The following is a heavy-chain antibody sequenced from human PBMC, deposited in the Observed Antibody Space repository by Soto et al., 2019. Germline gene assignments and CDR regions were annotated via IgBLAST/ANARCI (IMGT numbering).Heavy chain of an antibody. V-gene: IGHV1-3*01. CDR3: AIYNAEWEINIFDY. CDR2: INPGNGNT. D-gene: IGHD1-26*01. J-gene: IGHJ4*02. Sequence: GASVKVSCKASGYTFTSYAMHWGRQAPGQRLEWMGWINPGNGNTKYSQKFQGRVTITRDTSASTAYMELSSLRSEDTAVYYCAIYNAEWEINIFDYCGQGTLVTVYS. CDR1: GYTFTSYA.